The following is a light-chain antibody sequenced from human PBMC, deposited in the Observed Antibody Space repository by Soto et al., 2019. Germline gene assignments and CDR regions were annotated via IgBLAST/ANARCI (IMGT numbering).Light chain of an antibody. CDR2: AVT. Sequence: QSALTQPASVSGSPGQSITISCTGTSSDVGAYNYVSWYQHHPGKVPKLLIYAVTNRPSGVSDRFSGSKSGNTASLTISGLQAEDEADYYCSSKRDSSTLFVFGTGNKGTVL. J-gene: IGLJ1*01. V-gene: IGLV2-14*01. CDR1: SSDVGAYNY. CDR3: SSKRDSSTLFV.